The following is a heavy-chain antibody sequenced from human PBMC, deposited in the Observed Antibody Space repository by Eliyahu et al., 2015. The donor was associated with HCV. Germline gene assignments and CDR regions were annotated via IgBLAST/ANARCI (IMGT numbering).Heavy chain of an antibody. CDR1: GFXFDDYA. J-gene: IGHJ4*02. D-gene: IGHD6-19*01. Sequence: EVQLVESGGGLVQXGRSLXLSCAAXGFXFDDYAMHWVRQAPGKGLEWVSGISWNSGSIGYADSVKGRFTISRDNAKNSLYLQMNSLRAEDTALYYCAKDGSSGWYRPFDYWGQGTLVTVSS. CDR3: AKDGSSGWYRPFDY. CDR2: ISWNSGSI. V-gene: IGHV3-9*01.